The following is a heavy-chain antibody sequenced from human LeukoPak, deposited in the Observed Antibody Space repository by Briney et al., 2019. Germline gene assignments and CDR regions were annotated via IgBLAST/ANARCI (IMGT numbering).Heavy chain of an antibody. CDR2: ISSNGGST. Sequence: SGGSLRLSRAASGFTFSSYGMHWVRQAPGKGLEYVSAISSNGGSTYYANSVKGRFTISRDNSKNTLYLQMGSLRAEDMAVYYCARAQDFWSGYFFWGQGTLVTVSS. D-gene: IGHD3-3*01. CDR3: ARAQDFWSGYFF. CDR1: GFTFSSYG. J-gene: IGHJ4*02. V-gene: IGHV3-64*01.